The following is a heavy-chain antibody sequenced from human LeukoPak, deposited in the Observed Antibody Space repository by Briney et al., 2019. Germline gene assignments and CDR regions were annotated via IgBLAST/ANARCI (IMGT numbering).Heavy chain of an antibody. D-gene: IGHD1-26*01. Sequence: GGSLRLSCAASGFTFSSYEMNWVRQAPGKGLQWVSYISSSRSTRYYTVAVKCRFTSSRDNAKSSLYLQMNSLRAEDTALDYCARDLPIAGGPGMDVWGQGTTVTVSS. CDR1: GFTFSSYE. CDR2: ISSSRSTR. J-gene: IGHJ6*02. V-gene: IGHV3-48*03. CDR3: ARDLPIAGGPGMDV.